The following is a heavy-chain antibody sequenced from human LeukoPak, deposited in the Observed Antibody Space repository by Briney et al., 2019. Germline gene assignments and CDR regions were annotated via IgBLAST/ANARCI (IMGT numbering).Heavy chain of an antibody. CDR1: GFTFSSYA. CDR2: ISGSSSYI. D-gene: IGHD3-16*02. CDR3: ARDSTNEAYVWGSYRSPSDY. J-gene: IGHJ4*02. Sequence: GGSLRLSCAASGFTFSSYAMSWVRQAPGKGLEWVSSISGSSSYIYYADSVKGRFTISRDNAKNSLYLQMNSLRAEDTAVYYCARDSTNEAYVWGSYRSPSDYWGQGTLVTVSS. V-gene: IGHV3-21*01.